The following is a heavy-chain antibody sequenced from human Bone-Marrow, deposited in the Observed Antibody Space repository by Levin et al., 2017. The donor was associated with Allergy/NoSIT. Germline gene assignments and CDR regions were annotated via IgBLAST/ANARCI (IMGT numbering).Heavy chain of an antibody. CDR3: AREDHGDYAAHRWFDP. CDR1: GFTLSSYG. D-gene: IGHD4-17*01. CDR2: IWYDGSNK. J-gene: IGHJ5*02. V-gene: IGHV3-33*01. Sequence: GESLKISCAASGFTLSSYGMHWVRQAPGKGLEWVAMIWYDGSNKYYADSVKGRFTLSKDNSKNTLYLQMNSLRAEDTAVYYVAREDHGDYAAHRWFDPWGQGTLVTVSS.